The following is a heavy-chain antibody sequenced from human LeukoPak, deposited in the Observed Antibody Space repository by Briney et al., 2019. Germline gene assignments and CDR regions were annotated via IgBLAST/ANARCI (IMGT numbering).Heavy chain of an antibody. D-gene: IGHD3-16*02. J-gene: IGHJ4*02. CDR2: IHHSGST. CDR1: GGSISSPTYY. Sequence: SETLSLTCTVSGGSISSPTYYWAWIRQPPGQELEWIKTIHHSGSTYDNPSLKSRFTMSVDTSKNQFFLNLSSVTASDTAVYYCARLGGYHDPPDYWGQGTLVTVSS. CDR3: ARLGGYHDPPDY. V-gene: IGHV4-39*01.